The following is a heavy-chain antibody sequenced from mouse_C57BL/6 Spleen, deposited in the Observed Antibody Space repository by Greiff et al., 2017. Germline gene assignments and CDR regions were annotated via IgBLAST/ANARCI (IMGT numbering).Heavy chain of an antibody. CDR2: IYPSDSET. Sequence: VQLQQPGAELVRPGSSVKLSCKASGYTFTSYWMDWVKQRPGQGLEWIGNIYPSDSETHYNQKFKDKATLTVDKSSSTAYMQLSSLTSDDSAVYYCARSTTVVAYWYFDVWGTGTTVTVSS. D-gene: IGHD1-1*01. J-gene: IGHJ1*03. CDR3: ARSTTVVAYWYFDV. V-gene: IGHV1-61*01. CDR1: GYTFTSYW.